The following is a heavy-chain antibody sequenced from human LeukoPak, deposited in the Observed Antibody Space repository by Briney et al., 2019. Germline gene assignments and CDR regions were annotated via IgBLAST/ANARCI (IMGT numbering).Heavy chain of an antibody. D-gene: IGHD4-17*01. J-gene: IGHJ6*02. CDR3: ARDAETVTSYYYYGMDV. V-gene: IGHV1-2*02. CDR2: INPNSGGT. Sequence: EASVKVSCKASGYTFTDYYMHWVRQAPGQGLEWMGWINPNSGGTNYAQKFQGRVTMTRDTSITTAYMELSRLRSDDTAVYYCARDAETVTSYYYYGMDVWGQGTTVTVSS. CDR1: GYTFTDYY.